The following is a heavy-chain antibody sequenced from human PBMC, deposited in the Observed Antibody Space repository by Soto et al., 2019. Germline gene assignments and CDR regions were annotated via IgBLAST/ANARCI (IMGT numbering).Heavy chain of an antibody. V-gene: IGHV1-18*01. Sequence: QVHLVQSAAEVKKPGASVKVSCKTSGYSFTNYGISWVRQAPGQGLQWMGWISVYYGYSNYAQKFQDRVTLTTDTSRSTAYMELRHLRSDDTAVYYCARNSSTWSDFWGQGTLVTVSS. CDR2: ISVYYGYS. CDR3: ARNSSTWSDF. J-gene: IGHJ4*02. D-gene: IGHD6-13*01. CDR1: GYSFTNYG.